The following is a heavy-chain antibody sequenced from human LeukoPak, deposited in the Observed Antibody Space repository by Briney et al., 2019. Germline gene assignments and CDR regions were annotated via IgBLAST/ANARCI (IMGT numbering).Heavy chain of an antibody. J-gene: IGHJ6*02. CDR2: IYSGGST. CDR3: ARYRSSWYNGYHYYGMDV. V-gene: IGHV3-53*01. Sequence: GGSLRLSCAASGFTVSSNYMSRVRQAPGKGLEWVSVIYSGGSTYYADSVKGRFTISGDNSKNTLYLQMNSLRAEDTAVYYCARYRSSWYNGYHYYGMDVWGQGTTVTVSS. D-gene: IGHD6-13*01. CDR1: GFTVSSNY.